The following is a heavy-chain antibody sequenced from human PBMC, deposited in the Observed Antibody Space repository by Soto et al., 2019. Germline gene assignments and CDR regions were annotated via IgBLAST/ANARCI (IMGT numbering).Heavy chain of an antibody. D-gene: IGHD4-17*01. J-gene: IGHJ3*02. V-gene: IGHV1-18*01. CDR1: GYTFTSYG. Sequence: GASVKVSCKASGYTFTSYGISWVRQAPGQGLEWMGWISAYSGNTNYAQKLQGRVTMTTDTSTSTAYMEMRRLRSDDTAVYYCARDGRDYGDHDAFDIWGQGTMVTVSS. CDR3: ARDGRDYGDHDAFDI. CDR2: ISAYSGNT.